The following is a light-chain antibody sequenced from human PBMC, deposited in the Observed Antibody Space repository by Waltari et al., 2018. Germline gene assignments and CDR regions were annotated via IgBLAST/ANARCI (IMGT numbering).Light chain of an antibody. V-gene: IGLV1-44*01. CDR2: ANY. Sequence: QSVLTQPPSTSGTPGQRVTISCSGSTSNIGTNTVTWYQLLPGTAPKTVIFANYHRPSGVPDRFSASNSGKSASLVISGLQSEDEADYFCATWDDSLSGRVFGGGTKVTVL. CDR1: TSNIGTNT. J-gene: IGLJ3*02. CDR3: ATWDDSLSGRV.